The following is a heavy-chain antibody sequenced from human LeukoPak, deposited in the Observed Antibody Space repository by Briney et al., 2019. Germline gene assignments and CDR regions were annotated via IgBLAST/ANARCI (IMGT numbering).Heavy chain of an antibody. CDR1: GFTFSSYW. V-gene: IGHV3-23*01. CDR2: ISGSGGST. J-gene: IGHJ6*02. Sequence: GGSLRLSCAASGFTFSSYWMSWVRQAPGKGLEWVSAISGSGGSTYYADSVKGRFTISRDNSKNTLYLQMNSLRAEDTAVYYCAKDSLLSGRVDYYYGMDVWGQGTTVTVSS. D-gene: IGHD1-26*01. CDR3: AKDSLLSGRVDYYYGMDV.